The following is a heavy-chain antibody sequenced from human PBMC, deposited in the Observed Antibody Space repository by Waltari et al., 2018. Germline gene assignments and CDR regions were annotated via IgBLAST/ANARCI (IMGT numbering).Heavy chain of an antibody. CDR3: AKARDMIYDSFDY. V-gene: IGHV3-30*18. J-gene: IGHJ4*02. Sequence: QVQLVESGGGVVQPGRSLRLSCTVSGFTFSNYAMHWVRQAPGKGLEWVALILSDGSNRYDAESVEGRFTISRDNSKNTLYLQMNSLRGEDTAVYYCAKARDMIYDSFDYWGQGTLVTVSS. CDR1: GFTFSNYA. CDR2: ILSDGSNR. D-gene: IGHD5-12*01.